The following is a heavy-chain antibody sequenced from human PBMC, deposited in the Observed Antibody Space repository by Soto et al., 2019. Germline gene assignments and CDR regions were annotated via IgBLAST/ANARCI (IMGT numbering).Heavy chain of an antibody. CDR1: SGSFSGYY. CDR3: ARAPKVSGSSQTRPDF. J-gene: IGHJ4*02. Sequence: QVQLHQWGAGLLKPSETLSLACSIYSGSFSGYYWSWIRQPPGKGLEWIGEISQSGNTNYSPSLKSRVSISIDTSKTQFSLNLASVSAADTAVYYCARAPKVSGSSQTRPDFWGQGTLVTVSS. CDR2: ISQSGNT. D-gene: IGHD6-6*01. V-gene: IGHV4-34*01.